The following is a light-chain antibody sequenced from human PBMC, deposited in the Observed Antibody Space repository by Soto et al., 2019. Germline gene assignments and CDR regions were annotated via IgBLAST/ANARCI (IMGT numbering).Light chain of an antibody. CDR2: EGT. CDR3: SSSTNTNTLVI. V-gene: IGLV2-14*01. CDR1: SSDIGRYKF. J-gene: IGLJ2*01. Sequence: QPALTQPASVSGSPGQSITISCTGTSSDIGRYKFVSWFQQHPGKAPKLLIFEGTNRPSGVSNRFSGSKSGNTASLTISGLQAEDEAIYFCSSSTNTNTLVIFGGGTKVTVL.